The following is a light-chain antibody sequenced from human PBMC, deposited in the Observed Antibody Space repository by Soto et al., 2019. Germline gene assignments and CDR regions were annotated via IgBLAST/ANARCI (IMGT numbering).Light chain of an antibody. CDR2: EVS. Sequence: QSVLTQPPSVSGSGGQSVTIPCTGTSGDVGSYNRVSWHHQAPGTAPRLMIYEVSNRPSGVPDRFSGSKSGNTASLTISGLQAEDEADYYCASYTTHTARFVFGTGT. J-gene: IGLJ1*01. CDR1: SGDVGSYNR. V-gene: IGLV2-18*02. CDR3: ASYTTHTARFV.